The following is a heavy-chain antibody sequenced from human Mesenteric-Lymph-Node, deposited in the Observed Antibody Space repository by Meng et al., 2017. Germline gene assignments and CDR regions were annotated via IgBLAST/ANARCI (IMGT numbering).Heavy chain of an antibody. CDR3: ARIPGP. D-gene: IGHD2-2*02. J-gene: IGHJ5*02. V-gene: IGHV4-39*07. Sequence: GSLRPSCTVSGGSISSSSYYWGWIRQPPGKGLEWIGSIYYSGSTYYNPSLKSRVTISLDTSKNQLSLKLNSVTAADTAMYYCARIPGPWGQGILVTVSS. CDR2: IYYSGST. CDR1: GGSISSSSYY.